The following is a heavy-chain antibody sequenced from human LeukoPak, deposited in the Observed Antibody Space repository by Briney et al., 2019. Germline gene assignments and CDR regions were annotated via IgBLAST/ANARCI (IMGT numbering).Heavy chain of an antibody. CDR3: ARDPPLVYDSTGYYFDY. D-gene: IGHD3-22*01. CDR1: GYTFTSYG. Sequence: ASVKVSCKASGYTFTSYGISWVRQAPGHGLEWMGCIHPNSGSTNYAQKFQGRVTMTRDTSISTAYMELSRLTSDDTAVYYCARDPPLVYDSTGYYFDYWGQGTLVTVSS. V-gene: IGHV1-2*02. CDR2: IHPNSGST. J-gene: IGHJ4*02.